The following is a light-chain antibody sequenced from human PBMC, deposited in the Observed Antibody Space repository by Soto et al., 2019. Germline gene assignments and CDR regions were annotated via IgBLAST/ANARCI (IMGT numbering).Light chain of an antibody. CDR3: QYYNSDSFYS. CDR2: RTS. Sequence: DIQMTQSPSTLSASVGDRVTITCRASQSFSSWLAWYQQKPGKAPNLLIYRTSTLGRGVPSRFSASGSGTEYTLTINNLQPDDFATYYCQYYNSDSFYSFGQGTKLEIK. V-gene: IGKV1-5*03. J-gene: IGKJ2*03. CDR1: QSFSSW.